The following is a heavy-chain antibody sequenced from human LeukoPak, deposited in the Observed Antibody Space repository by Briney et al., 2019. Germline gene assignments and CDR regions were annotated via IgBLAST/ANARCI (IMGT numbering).Heavy chain of an antibody. V-gene: IGHV3-33*01. Sequence: PGGSPRLSCVPSRFTFSSYDMHWVRQAPGKGLEWVAVLWYDGSNTYYADSVKGRFTISRDNSKNTLYLQMNSLRAEETAVYYCAREKDRVFDSWGQGTLVTVSS. CDR1: RFTFSSYD. CDR3: AREKDRVFDS. J-gene: IGHJ4*02. D-gene: IGHD1-14*01. CDR2: LWYDGSNT.